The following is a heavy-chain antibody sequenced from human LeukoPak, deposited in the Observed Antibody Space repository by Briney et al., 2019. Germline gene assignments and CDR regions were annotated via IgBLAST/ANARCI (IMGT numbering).Heavy chain of an antibody. Sequence: ASVKVSCKASGYTFTGYYMHWVRQAPGQGLEWMGWINPNSGGINYAQKFQGRVTMTRDTSISTAYMELSRLRSDDTAVYYCARTIRPGGPTVGFWGQGTLVTVSS. CDR1: GYTFTGYY. V-gene: IGHV1-2*02. CDR2: INPNSGGI. D-gene: IGHD5-12*01. J-gene: IGHJ4*02. CDR3: ARTIRPGGPTVGF.